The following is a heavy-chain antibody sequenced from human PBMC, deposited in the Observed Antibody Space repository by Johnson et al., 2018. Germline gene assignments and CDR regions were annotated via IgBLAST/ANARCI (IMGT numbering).Heavy chain of an antibody. V-gene: IGHV3-9*01. CDR2: LSWNSGSI. Sequence: VQLVQSGGGLVQPGRSLRLSCAASGFTFDDYAMHWVRQAPGKGLEWVSGLSWNSGSIGYADSVKGRFTISRDNAKNSLYLQMNSLRAEDTALYYCAKGLGLLDAFDIWGQGTMVTVSS. D-gene: IGHD3-16*01. J-gene: IGHJ3*02. CDR1: GFTFDDYA. CDR3: AKGLGLLDAFDI.